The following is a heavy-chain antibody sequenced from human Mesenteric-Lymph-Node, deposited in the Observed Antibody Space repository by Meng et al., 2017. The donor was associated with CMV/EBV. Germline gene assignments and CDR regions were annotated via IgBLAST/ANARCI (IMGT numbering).Heavy chain of an antibody. CDR3: VREIIPNGFWGGWFDR. V-gene: IGHV3-53*01. D-gene: IGHD3/OR15-3a*01. Sequence: GESLKISCAASGFTFDTYAMNWVRQAPGKGLEWVSVFYIGGDTYYADSVKGRFTISRDSSRNTLYLHMDDLRVDDTAVYYCVREIIPNGFWGGWFDRWGQGTLVTVSS. J-gene: IGHJ5*02. CDR1: GFTFDTYA. CDR2: FYIGGDT.